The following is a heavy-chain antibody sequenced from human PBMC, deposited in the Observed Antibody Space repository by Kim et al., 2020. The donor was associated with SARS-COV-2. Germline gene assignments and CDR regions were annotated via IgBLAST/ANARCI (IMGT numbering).Heavy chain of an antibody. J-gene: IGHJ4*02. D-gene: IGHD3-16*01. CDR3: LGGFYFDY. V-gene: IGHV1-3*01. Sequence: GNGNTIYSQKFQGRVTFTTDTSARTAYMDLSFLRSEDSAVYYCLGGFYFDYWGQGTLVTVSS. CDR2: GNGNT.